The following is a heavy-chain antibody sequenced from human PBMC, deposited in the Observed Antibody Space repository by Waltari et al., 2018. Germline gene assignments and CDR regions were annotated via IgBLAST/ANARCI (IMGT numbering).Heavy chain of an antibody. CDR3: ARIVDTAMVRYYYYYMDV. J-gene: IGHJ6*03. CDR2: IYYSGST. Sequence: QVQLQESGPGLVKPSETLSLTCTVSGGSISSYYWRWIRQPPGTGLEWIGYIYYSGSTNCNPSLTRRFTISVDTSKIQFSLKLSFVIGADPAVYYCARIVDTAMVRYYYYYMDVWGKGTTVTVSS. V-gene: IGHV4-59*01. D-gene: IGHD5-18*01. CDR1: GGSISSYY.